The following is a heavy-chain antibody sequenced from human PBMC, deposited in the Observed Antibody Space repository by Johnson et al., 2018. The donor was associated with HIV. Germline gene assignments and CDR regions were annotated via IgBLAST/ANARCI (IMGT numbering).Heavy chain of an antibody. J-gene: IGHJ3*02. CDR3: ARSYFDWLLLTAFDI. CDR2: ISYDGSNK. D-gene: IGHD3-9*01. CDR1: GFTFSSYT. V-gene: IGHV3-30-3*01. Sequence: QVQLVESGGGVVQPGRSLRLSCAASGFTFSSYTMHWVRQAPGKGLEWVAVISYDGSNKYYADSVKGRFTISRDNSKNTLYLQMHSLRAEDTAVYYCARSYFDWLLLTAFDIWGQGTMVIVSS.